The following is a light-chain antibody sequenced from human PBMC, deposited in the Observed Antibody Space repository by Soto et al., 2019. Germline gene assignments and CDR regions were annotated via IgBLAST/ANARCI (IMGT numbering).Light chain of an antibody. V-gene: IGKV3-15*01. Sequence: EIVMTQSPATLSVSPGERATLSCRASQSVSSNLAWYQQKPGQAPRLLFYGASTRATGLPARFSGSGSGTDFTLTISSLQSEDCAVYYCQQSNKWPYTFGQGTKLEI. J-gene: IGKJ2*01. CDR2: GAS. CDR3: QQSNKWPYT. CDR1: QSVSSN.